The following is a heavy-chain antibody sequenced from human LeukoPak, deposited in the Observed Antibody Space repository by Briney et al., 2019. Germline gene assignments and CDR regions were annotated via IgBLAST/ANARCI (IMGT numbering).Heavy chain of an antibody. D-gene: IGHD2-8*02. V-gene: IGHV4-38-2*02. J-gene: IGHJ4*02. CDR1: TYSIASGYF. CDR3: AREGGHQLFYPSWTHTGHFDF. Sequence: SETLSLTCTVSTYSIASGYFWGWIRQSPGKGLEWIATVHYPDNTHYNPSLERRVTISMDPSRNHFSLTLKSVTAADTAVYYCAREGGHQLFYPSWTHTGHFDFWGQGIVVTVPS. CDR2: VHYPDNT.